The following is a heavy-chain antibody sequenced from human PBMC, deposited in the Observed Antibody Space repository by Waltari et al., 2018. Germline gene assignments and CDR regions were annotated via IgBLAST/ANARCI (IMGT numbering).Heavy chain of an antibody. CDR2: IYYSGST. V-gene: IGHV4-39*01. J-gene: IGHJ4*02. CDR1: GGSISSSSYY. D-gene: IGHD3-9*01. Sequence: QLQLQESGPGLVKPSETLSLTCTVSGGSISSSSYYWGWIRQPPGKGLEWIGSIYYSGSTYYNPSLKSRVTISVDTSKNQFSLKLSSVTAADTAVYYCATYIPFLYDILTGYPYLFDYWGQGTLVTVSS. CDR3: ATYIPFLYDILTGYPYLFDY.